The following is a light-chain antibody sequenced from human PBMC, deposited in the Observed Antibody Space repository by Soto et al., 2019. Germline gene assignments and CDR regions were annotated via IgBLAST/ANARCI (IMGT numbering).Light chain of an antibody. V-gene: IGLV2-18*02. CDR3: YSFTTSDTYV. Sequence: QSALTQPPYVYGSPGQSVTISCSGTSSDVGSYNHVSWYQQAPGTAPKLMIYEVSNRPSGVPDRFSGSKSGNTASLTISGLQPEDEADYYCYSFTTSDTYVFGTGTKVTVL. J-gene: IGLJ1*01. CDR1: SSDVGSYNH. CDR2: EVS.